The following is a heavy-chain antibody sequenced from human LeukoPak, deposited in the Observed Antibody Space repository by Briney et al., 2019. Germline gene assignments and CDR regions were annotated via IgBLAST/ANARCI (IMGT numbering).Heavy chain of an antibody. Sequence: PGGSLRLSCAASGFTFSNYGMNWVRQAPGKGLEWVSGITGSGGSTYYADSVKGRFTISRDNSKNTVYLQMNSLRAEDTAVYYCARDRSYYDSSGYQGDFDYWGQGTLVTVSS. J-gene: IGHJ4*02. V-gene: IGHV3-23*01. CDR1: GFTFSNYG. CDR2: ITGSGGST. D-gene: IGHD3-22*01. CDR3: ARDRSYYDSSGYQGDFDY.